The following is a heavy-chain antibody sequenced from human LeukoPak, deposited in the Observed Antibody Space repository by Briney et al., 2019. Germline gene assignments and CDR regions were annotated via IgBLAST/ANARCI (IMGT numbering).Heavy chain of an antibody. CDR2: IYYSGRT. J-gene: IGHJ4*02. Sequence: PSETLSLTCTVSGGSISSSSYYWGWIRQPPGKGLEWIGRIYYSGRTYYYPSFTSRVTISVDTSKNQFSLKLSSVTAADTAVYYCASPGYRRQFDYWGQGTLVTVSS. V-gene: IGHV4-39*01. CDR3: ASPGYRRQFDY. CDR1: GGSISSSSYY. D-gene: IGHD6-13*01.